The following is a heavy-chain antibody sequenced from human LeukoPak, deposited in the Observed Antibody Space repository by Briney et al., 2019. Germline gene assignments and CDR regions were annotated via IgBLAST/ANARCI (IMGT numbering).Heavy chain of an antibody. V-gene: IGHV4-34*01. CDR1: GGSFSGYY. Sequence: SETLSLTCAVYGGSFSGYYWSWIRQPPGKGLEWIGEINHSGSTNYNPSLKSRVTISVDTSKNQFSLKLSSVTAADTAMYYCARRGDSSRYGGSWFDPWGQGTLVTVSS. D-gene: IGHD6-19*01. CDR2: INHSGST. J-gene: IGHJ5*02. CDR3: ARRGDSSRYGGSWFDP.